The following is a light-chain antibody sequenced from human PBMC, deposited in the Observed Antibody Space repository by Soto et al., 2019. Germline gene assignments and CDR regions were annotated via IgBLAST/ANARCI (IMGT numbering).Light chain of an antibody. Sequence: SALTQPASVSGSPGQSITISCTGTSSDVGGYNYVSWYQQHPGKAPKLIIYEVSNRPTGVSNRFSGSKSGHTASLTTSGLQSEDEADYFCTSYTSSSTLDVFGTGTKVTVL. CDR1: SSDVGGYNY. CDR2: EVS. J-gene: IGLJ1*01. CDR3: TSYTSSSTLDV. V-gene: IGLV2-14*01.